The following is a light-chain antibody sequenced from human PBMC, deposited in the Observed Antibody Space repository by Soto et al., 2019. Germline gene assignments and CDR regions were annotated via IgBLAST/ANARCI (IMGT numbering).Light chain of an antibody. J-gene: IGKJ2*01. Sequence: DIVMTQTPLSSPVTLGQPASISCRSSQRLVHSDGNTYLSWLQQMPGQPPRLLIYMISNRFSGVPDRFSGSGAGTDFTLKISRVEADDVGVYYCMQATQPYTFGQGTKLEIK. CDR3: MQATQPYT. CDR1: QRLVHSDGNTY. V-gene: IGKV2-24*01. CDR2: MIS.